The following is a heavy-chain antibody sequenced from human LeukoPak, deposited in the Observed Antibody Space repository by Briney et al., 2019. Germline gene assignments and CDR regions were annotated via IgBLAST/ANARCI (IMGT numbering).Heavy chain of an antibody. CDR3: AKDRDVDTAMEIDY. D-gene: IGHD5-18*01. CDR2: ISYDGSNK. CDR1: GFTFSSYG. J-gene: IGHJ4*02. Sequence: GRSLRLSCAASGFTFSSYGMHWVRQAPGKGLEWVAVISYDGSNKYYADSVKGRFTISRDNSKNTLYLQVNSLRAEDTAVYYCAKDRDVDTAMEIDYWGQGTLVTVSS. V-gene: IGHV3-30*18.